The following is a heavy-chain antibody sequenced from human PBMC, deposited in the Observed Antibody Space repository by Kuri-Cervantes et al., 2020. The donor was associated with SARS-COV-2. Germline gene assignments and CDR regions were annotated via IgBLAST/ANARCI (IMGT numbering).Heavy chain of an antibody. CDR1: GGSISSSSYY. J-gene: IGHJ4*02. Sequence: SETLSLTCTVSGGSISSSSYYWGWIRQPPGKGLEWIGSIYYSGSTYYNPSLKSRVTISVDTSKNQFSLKLSSVNAADTAVYYCARLPIYFGAHYFDYWGQGTLVTVSS. D-gene: IGHD3-3*01. CDR2: IYYSGST. CDR3: ARLPIYFGAHYFDY. V-gene: IGHV4-39*07.